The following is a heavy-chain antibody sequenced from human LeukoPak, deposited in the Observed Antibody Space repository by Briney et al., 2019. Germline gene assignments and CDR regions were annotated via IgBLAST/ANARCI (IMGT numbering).Heavy chain of an antibody. J-gene: IGHJ6*02. CDR1: GGSISSYY. CDR2: IYYSGST. D-gene: IGHD2-15*01. CDR3: ARVRPYYYSGGSCYSLNYYYYGMDV. Sequence: PSETLSLTCTVSGGSISSYYWSWIRQPPGKGLEWIGYIYYSGSTNYNPSLKSRVTISVDTSKNQFSLKLSSVTAADTAVYYCARVRPYYYSGGSCYSLNYYYYGMDVWGQGTTVTVSS. V-gene: IGHV4-59*01.